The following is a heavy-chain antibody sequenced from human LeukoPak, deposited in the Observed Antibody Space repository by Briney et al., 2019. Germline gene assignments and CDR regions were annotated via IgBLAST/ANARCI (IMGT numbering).Heavy chain of an antibody. CDR3: ARFGYSGYDSSAFDI. V-gene: IGHV4-34*01. D-gene: IGHD5-12*01. CDR1: GENFSIYF. CDR2: INHGGST. J-gene: IGHJ3*02. Sequence: SETLSLTRAVYGENFSIYFYSWIRQPPGKGLEWIGEINHGGSTSYNPSLKSRVTISVDTSKNQFSLRLSSVTAADTAVYYCARFGYSGYDSSAFDIWGQGTMVTVSS.